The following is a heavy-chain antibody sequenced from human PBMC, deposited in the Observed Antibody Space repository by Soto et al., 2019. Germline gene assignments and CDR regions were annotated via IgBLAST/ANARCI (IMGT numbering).Heavy chain of an antibody. CDR2: IIPIFGTP. D-gene: IGHD2-15*01. V-gene: IGHV1-69*06. CDR1: GGTFSTYT. J-gene: IGHJ5*02. CDR3: ARXLECRGYCLDKPTWFGP. Sequence: ASVKVSCKASGGTFSTYTFSWVRQAPGQGLEWMGRIIPIFGTPYYAQKFQGRVTITADKSTSTVYMELSSLGSDDTAVYFCARXLECRGYCLDKPTWFGPWGQGTLVTVSS.